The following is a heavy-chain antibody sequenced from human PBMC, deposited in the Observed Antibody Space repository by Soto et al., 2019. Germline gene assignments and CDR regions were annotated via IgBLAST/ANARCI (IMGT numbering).Heavy chain of an antibody. CDR2: LSPTSGKA. D-gene: IGHD2-2*01. J-gene: IGHJ4*02. Sequence: QVQLVQSGAEVKKPGSSVKVSCKAIGGTLSNYAINWVRQAPGQGLEWMGDLSPTSGKANYAQKFQGKVTITADESSSTAYMELSSLTSEDTALYYSVRELRVHTPVFGNWGQGTLVTVSS. V-gene: IGHV1-69*01. CDR3: VRELRVHTPVFGN. CDR1: GGTLSNYA.